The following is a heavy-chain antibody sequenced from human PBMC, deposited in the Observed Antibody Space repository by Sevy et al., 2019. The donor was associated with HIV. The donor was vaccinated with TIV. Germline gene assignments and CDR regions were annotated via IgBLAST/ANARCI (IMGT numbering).Heavy chain of an antibody. CDR1: GFTFSGYG. CDR3: ARDGSTGGPFDN. J-gene: IGHJ4*02. V-gene: IGHV3-33*01. CDR2: IWYDGSNT. D-gene: IGHD2-8*02. Sequence: GGSLRLSCTASGFTFSGYGMHWVRQAPGKGLEWMAVIWYDGSNTKYVDSVKGRFTISRDNSKNTLYLQKSSLRVEDTAVYYCARDGSTGGPFDNWGQGTLVTVSS.